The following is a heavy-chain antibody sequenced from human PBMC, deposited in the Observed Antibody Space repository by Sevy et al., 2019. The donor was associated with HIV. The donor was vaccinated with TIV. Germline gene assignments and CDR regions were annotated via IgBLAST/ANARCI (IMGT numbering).Heavy chain of an antibody. CDR1: GGSISSSSYY. D-gene: IGHD5-18*01. Sequence: SETLSLTCTVSGGSISSSSYYWGWIRQPPGKGLEWIGSISYSGSTYYNPSLKSRVTISVDTSKNQFSLKLSSVTAADTAVYYCARGNTAMGFDYWGQGTLVTVSS. J-gene: IGHJ4*02. V-gene: IGHV4-39*01. CDR2: ISYSGST. CDR3: ARGNTAMGFDY.